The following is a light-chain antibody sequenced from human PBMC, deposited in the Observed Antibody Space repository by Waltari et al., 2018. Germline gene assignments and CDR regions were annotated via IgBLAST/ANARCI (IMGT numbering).Light chain of an antibody. V-gene: IGKV4-1*01. CDR3: QQYYSTPYT. CDR2: WAA. CDR1: QIILYSSNNKNY. Sequence: DIVMTQSPDSLAVSLGERATINCKSSQIILYSSNNKNYLAWYQQKPGQTPKLLIYWAATRESGVPDRFSGSGSGTDFTLTISSLQAEDVAFYYCQQYYSTPYTFGQGTKLEIK. J-gene: IGKJ2*01.